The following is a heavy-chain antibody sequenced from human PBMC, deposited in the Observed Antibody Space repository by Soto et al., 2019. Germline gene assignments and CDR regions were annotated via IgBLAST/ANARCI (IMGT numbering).Heavy chain of an antibody. CDR1: GFTFSSYA. V-gene: IGHV3-64D*06. J-gene: IGHJ6*02. CDR3: VKDVAAAFYGMDV. D-gene: IGHD6-13*01. Sequence: PGGSLRLSCSASGFTFSSYAMHWVRQAPGKGLEKVSAISSNGGSTYYADSVKGRFTISRDNSKNTLYLQMSSLRAEDTAVYYCVKDVAAAFYGMDVWGQGTTVTVSS. CDR2: ISSNGGST.